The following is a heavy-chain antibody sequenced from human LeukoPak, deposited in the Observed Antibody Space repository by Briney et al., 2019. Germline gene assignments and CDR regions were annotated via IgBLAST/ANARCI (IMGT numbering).Heavy chain of an antibody. V-gene: IGHV3-23*01. Sequence: GGSLRLSCAASGFIFSNYAMSWVRQAPARGLEWVSGLRGDGETFYADSVKGRFTLSRDDARNKVYLQLSNVRVEDSAVYYCAKASWVSTADAVLWGQGTLVTVYS. D-gene: IGHD3-16*01. CDR3: AKASWVSTADAVL. CDR2: LRGDGET. J-gene: IGHJ4*02. CDR1: GFIFSNYA.